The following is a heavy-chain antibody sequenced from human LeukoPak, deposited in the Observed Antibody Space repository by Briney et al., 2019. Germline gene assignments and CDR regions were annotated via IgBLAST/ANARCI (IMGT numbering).Heavy chain of an antibody. CDR3: ARDYDILTGYYTFIP. CDR1: GYIFTSYA. CDR2: INAGNGNT. Sequence: ASVEVSCKASGYIFTSYAMHWVRQAPGQRLEWMGWINAGNGNTKYSQKFQGRVTITRDTSASTAYMELSSLRSEDTAVYYCARDYDILTGYYTFIPWGQGTLVTVSS. D-gene: IGHD3-9*01. J-gene: IGHJ5*02. V-gene: IGHV1-3*01.